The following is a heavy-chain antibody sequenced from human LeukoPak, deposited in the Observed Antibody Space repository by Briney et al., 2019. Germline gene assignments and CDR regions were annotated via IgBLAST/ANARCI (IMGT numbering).Heavy chain of an antibody. CDR3: ARGHHGSGSYSS. J-gene: IGHJ4*02. CDR1: GGSFSGYY. D-gene: IGHD3-10*01. CDR2: INHSGST. Sequence: SETLSLTCAVYGGSFSGYYWSWIRQPPGKGLEWIGEINHSGSTNYNPSLESRVTISVDTSKNQFSLKLSSVTAADTAVYYCARGHHGSGSYSSWGQGTLVTVSS. V-gene: IGHV4-34*01.